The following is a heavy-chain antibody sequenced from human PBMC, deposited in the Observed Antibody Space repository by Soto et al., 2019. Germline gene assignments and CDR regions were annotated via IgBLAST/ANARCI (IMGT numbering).Heavy chain of an antibody. D-gene: IGHD6-6*01. Sequence: SETLSLTCSVSSDSMNSGGYYWSWIRQHPGKGLEWIGYIYSNGDTYYNPSLKSRVTISVDTSNNQFSLNFTSVTAADTALYYRARRGGSSSVYYYYAMAAWGQGTTVTV. CDR1: SDSMNSGGYY. J-gene: IGHJ6*02. CDR2: IYSNGDT. V-gene: IGHV4-31*03. CDR3: ARRGGSSSVYYYYAMAA.